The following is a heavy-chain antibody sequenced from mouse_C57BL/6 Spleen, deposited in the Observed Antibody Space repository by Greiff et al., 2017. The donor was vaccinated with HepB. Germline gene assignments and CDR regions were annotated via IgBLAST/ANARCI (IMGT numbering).Heavy chain of an antibody. CDR3: ARGGELRYFDY. J-gene: IGHJ2*01. CDR1: GYTFTDYN. V-gene: IGHV1-22*01. Sequence: EVKLQQSGPELVKPGASVKMSCKASGYTFTDYNMHWVKQSHGKSLEWIGYINPNNGGTSYNQKFKGKATLTVNKSSSTAYMELRSLTSEDSAVYYCARGGELRYFDYWGQGTTLTVSS. CDR2: INPNNGGT. D-gene: IGHD4-1*01.